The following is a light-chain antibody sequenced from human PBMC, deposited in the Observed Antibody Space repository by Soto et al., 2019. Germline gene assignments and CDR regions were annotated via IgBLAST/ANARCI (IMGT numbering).Light chain of an antibody. J-gene: IGKJ1*01. Sequence: ETVLTQSPGTLSLSPGERATLSCRASQSVSSDYLTWYQQKPGQAPRLLIYGASSRATGIPDRFSGSGSGTDFTLTISRLEPEDFAVYYCQQYSSSPWTFGQGTKVEIK. CDR2: GAS. CDR3: QQYSSSPWT. V-gene: IGKV3-20*01. CDR1: QSVSSDY.